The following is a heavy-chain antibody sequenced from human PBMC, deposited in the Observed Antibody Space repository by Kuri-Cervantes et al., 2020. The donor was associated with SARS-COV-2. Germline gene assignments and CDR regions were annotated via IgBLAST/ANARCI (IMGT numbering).Heavy chain of an antibody. CDR2: IDWDDDK. Sequence: SGPTLVKPTQTLTLTCTFSGFSLTTSGMCVAWIRQPPGKALEWPARIDWDDDKYNKTSLNTRLSISKDTSKDQVVLTMTNMDPVDTATYYCARIQATTVIADYWGQGTLVTVSS. CDR3: ARIQATTVIADY. D-gene: IGHD4-11*01. V-gene: IGHV2-70*11. J-gene: IGHJ4*02. CDR1: GFSLTTSGMC.